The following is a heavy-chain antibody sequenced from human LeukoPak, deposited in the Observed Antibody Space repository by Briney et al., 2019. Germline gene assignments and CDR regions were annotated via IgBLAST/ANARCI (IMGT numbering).Heavy chain of an antibody. CDR3: MTGSVVGC. Sequence: PGGSLRLSCAASGFTFSNAWMNWVRQAPGKGLEWVGRIKTETDGGTTDYAAPVKGRFTISRDDSKNTLYLQMESLKSEDTAVYYCMTGSVVGCWGQGTLVTVSS. J-gene: IGHJ4*02. D-gene: IGHD2-21*01. V-gene: IGHV3-15*01. CDR1: GFTFSNAW. CDR2: IKTETDGGTT.